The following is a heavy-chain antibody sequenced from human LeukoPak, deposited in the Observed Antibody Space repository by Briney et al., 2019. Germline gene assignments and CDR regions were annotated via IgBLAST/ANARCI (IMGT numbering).Heavy chain of an antibody. CDR1: GYTFIGYY. V-gene: IGHV1-2*02. CDR2: INPNSGGT. D-gene: IGHD5-12*01. CDR3: ARGDAEATAAYY. Sequence: ASVKVSCKASGYTFIGYYMHWVRQAPGQGLEWMGWINPNSGGTNYAQKFQGRVTMTRDTSISTAYMELSRLRSDDTAVYYCARGDAEATAAYYWGQGTLVTVSS. J-gene: IGHJ4*02.